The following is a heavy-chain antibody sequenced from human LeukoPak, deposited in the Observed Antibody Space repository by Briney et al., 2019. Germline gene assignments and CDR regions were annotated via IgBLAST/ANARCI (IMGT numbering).Heavy chain of an antibody. D-gene: IGHD3-22*01. J-gene: IGHJ4*02. V-gene: IGHV4-38-2*02. CDR2: IYHSGST. Sequence: SETLSLTCTVSGYSISSGYYWGWIRQPPGKGLEWIGSIYHSGSTYYNPSLKSRVTISVDTSKNQFSLKLSSVTAADTAVYYCARGFDSSGYNDYYFDYWGQGTLVTVSS. CDR1: GYSISSGYY. CDR3: ARGFDSSGYNDYYFDY.